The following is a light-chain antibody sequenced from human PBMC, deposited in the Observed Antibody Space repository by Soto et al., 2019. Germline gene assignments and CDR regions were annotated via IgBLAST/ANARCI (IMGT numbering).Light chain of an antibody. CDR3: MQYTHWSNT. V-gene: IGKV2-30*01. J-gene: IGKJ2*01. CDR1: QGLVYSNGNTF. Sequence: DVVMTQSPLSLPVTLGQPASISCRSSQGLVYSNGNTFLSWFFQRPGQSPRRLIYKVSNRDSGVPERVSESGSGPDFTLHISRVEAEDVRVYSCMQYTHWSNTFGQGTQLEIK. CDR2: KVS.